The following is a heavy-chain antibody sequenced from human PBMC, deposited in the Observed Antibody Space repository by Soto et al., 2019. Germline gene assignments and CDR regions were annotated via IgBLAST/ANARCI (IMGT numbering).Heavy chain of an antibody. J-gene: IGHJ6*02. D-gene: IGHD2-2*01. CDR2: IIPISDTT. CDR1: GGTFSSYA. V-gene: IGHV1-69*01. Sequence: QVQLVQSGAEVKKPGSSVKVSCQASGGTFSSYAICWVRQAPGQGLQWMGGIIPISDTTHYAQKFQGRVTITAEESTSTAYMELSSLRSEDTAVYYCARSQGSSTTLEIYYDYYFCMDVWGQGTKVTVSS. CDR3: ARSQGSSTTLEIYYDYYFCMDV.